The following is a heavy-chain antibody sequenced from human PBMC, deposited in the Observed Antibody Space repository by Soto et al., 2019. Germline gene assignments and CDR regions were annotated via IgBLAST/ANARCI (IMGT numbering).Heavy chain of an antibody. D-gene: IGHD6-19*01. Sequence: PGGSLRLSCATSGFTFSRYAMSWVRQAPGKGLEWVSSISTSDHTTYYADSVKGRFTISTDNSKNTLYVQMNGLRVEDTAVYYCAISPTAVGGTTYYFDYWGQGALVTVSS. J-gene: IGHJ4*02. CDR1: GFTFSRYA. CDR2: ISTSDHTT. CDR3: AISPTAVGGTTYYFDY. V-gene: IGHV3-23*01.